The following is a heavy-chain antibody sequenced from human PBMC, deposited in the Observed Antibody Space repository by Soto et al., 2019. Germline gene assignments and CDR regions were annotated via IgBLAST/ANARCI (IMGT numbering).Heavy chain of an antibody. Sequence: EVHLSESGGGLVQPGGSLRLSCAASGFSFGGYAVTWVRQAPGKGLEWVSTISGSGASTYYADSVKGRVTISRDNPKNTVYLQMNSLKAGDTALYYCAKTESFNGYYNAFDCWGQGTRVTVSS. V-gene: IGHV3-23*01. CDR3: AKTESFNGYYNAFDC. CDR2: ISGSGAST. CDR1: GFSFGGYA. D-gene: IGHD3-9*01. J-gene: IGHJ4*02.